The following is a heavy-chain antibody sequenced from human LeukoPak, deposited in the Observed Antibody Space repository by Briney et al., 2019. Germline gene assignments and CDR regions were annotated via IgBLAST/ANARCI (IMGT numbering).Heavy chain of an antibody. Sequence: GRSLRLSCAASGFTFSSYAMHWVRQAPGKGLEWVAVISYDGSNKYYADSVKGRFTISRDNSKNTLCLQMNSLRAEDTAVYYCARQGIITIFEPWGQGTLVTVSS. CDR3: ARQGIITIFEP. V-gene: IGHV3-30-3*01. CDR2: ISYDGSNK. D-gene: IGHD3-3*01. CDR1: GFTFSSYA. J-gene: IGHJ5*02.